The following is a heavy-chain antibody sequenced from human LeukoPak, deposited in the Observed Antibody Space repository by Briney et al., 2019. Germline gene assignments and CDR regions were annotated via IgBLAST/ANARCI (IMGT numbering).Heavy chain of an antibody. Sequence: ASVKVSCKATGYTFTGYYVHWVRQAPGQGLEWMGWLNPNSGSTNFAQKFQGRVTMTRDTSISTAYMELSRLRSDDTAVYYCARAYTSVAATGCDYWGQGTLVTVSS. CDR3: ARAYTSVAATGCDY. CDR1: GYTFTGYY. V-gene: IGHV1-2*02. J-gene: IGHJ4*02. CDR2: LNPNSGST. D-gene: IGHD6-13*01.